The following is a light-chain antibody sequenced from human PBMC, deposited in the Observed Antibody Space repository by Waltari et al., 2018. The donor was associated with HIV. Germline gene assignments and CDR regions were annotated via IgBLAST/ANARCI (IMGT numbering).Light chain of an antibody. CDR3: QQYFRIPPT. J-gene: IGKJ4*01. CDR1: QSILYSSDNRNY. V-gene: IGKV4-1*01. CDR2: WAS. Sequence: DIVMTQSPDSLPVSLGERATITCPSSQSILYSSDNRNYLAWYQQKARQPPKLLISWASTRESGVPDRFSASGSGTDFTLTITRLQAEDVAIYHCQQYFRIPPTFGGGTKVEIK.